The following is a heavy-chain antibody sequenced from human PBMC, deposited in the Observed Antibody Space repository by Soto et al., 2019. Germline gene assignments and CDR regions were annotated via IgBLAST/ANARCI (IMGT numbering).Heavy chain of an antibody. CDR3: ARGPSADKVDY. CDR2: IYNSGST. V-gene: IGHV4-30-4*01. Sequence: SETLSLTCTVSGGSISSGGYYWSWIRQPPGKGLEWVGHIYNSGSTYSNPSLKSRVTISVDTSKNQFSLKLSSVTAADTAVYYCARGPSADKVDYWGHGTLVTVSS. D-gene: IGHD3-3*01. J-gene: IGHJ4*01. CDR1: GGSISSGGYY.